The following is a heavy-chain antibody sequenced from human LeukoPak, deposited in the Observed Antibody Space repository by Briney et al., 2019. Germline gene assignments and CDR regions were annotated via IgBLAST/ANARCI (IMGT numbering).Heavy chain of an antibody. CDR2: MYYSGTT. Sequence: PSETLSLTCTVSGGSLSTTTYYWAWIRQPPGKGLEWIGNMYYSGTTYLNPSLKSRITISVDTSKNQFSLKLSSVTAADTAVYYCARAGRLTVFFDYWGQGTLVTVSS. J-gene: IGHJ4*02. V-gene: IGHV4-39*07. CDR1: GGSLSTTTYY. CDR3: ARAGRLTVFFDY. D-gene: IGHD1-14*01.